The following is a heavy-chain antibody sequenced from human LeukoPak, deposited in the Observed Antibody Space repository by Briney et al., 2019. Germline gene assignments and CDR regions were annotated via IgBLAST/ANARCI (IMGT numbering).Heavy chain of an antibody. CDR1: GGTFSSYA. J-gene: IGHJ4*02. CDR3: ASSEYYYGSGSYDY. Sequence: ASVTVSCKASGGTFSSYAISWVRQAPGQGLEWMGRIIPILGIANYAQKFQGRVTITADKSTSTAYMELSSLRSEDTAVYYCASSEYYYGSGSYDYWGQGTLVTVSS. D-gene: IGHD3-10*01. V-gene: IGHV1-69*04. CDR2: IIPILGIA.